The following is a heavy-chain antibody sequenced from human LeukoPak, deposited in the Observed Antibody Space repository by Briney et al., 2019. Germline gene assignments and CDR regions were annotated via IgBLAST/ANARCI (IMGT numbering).Heavy chain of an antibody. CDR3: ARAPELRVSSSWYALDS. V-gene: IGHV3-30*03. Sequence: PGGSLRLSCAASGFTFSSYGIHWVRQAPGKGLDWVAHISYDGNTKSYADSVKGRVTISRDNSKKTVILQMDSLTIEDTGTYYCARAPELRVSSSWYALDSWGQGTLVAVSS. D-gene: IGHD6-13*01. CDR1: GFTFSSYG. CDR2: ISYDGNTK. J-gene: IGHJ4*02.